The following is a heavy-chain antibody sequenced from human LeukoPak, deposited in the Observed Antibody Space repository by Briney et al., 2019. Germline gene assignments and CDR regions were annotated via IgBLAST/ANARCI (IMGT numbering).Heavy chain of an antibody. J-gene: IGHJ5*02. Sequence: SETLSLTCTVSGGSISSYYWSWIRQPPGKGLEWIGYVFYSGRTDHNPSLKSRLTISVDTSKNQFSLKLSSVTAADTAVYYCARRVISEFSIDKGNWLDPWGQGTLVTVSS. V-gene: IGHV4-59*08. CDR3: ARRVISEFSIDKGNWLDP. CDR1: GGSISSYY. D-gene: IGHD3-3*02. CDR2: VFYSGRT.